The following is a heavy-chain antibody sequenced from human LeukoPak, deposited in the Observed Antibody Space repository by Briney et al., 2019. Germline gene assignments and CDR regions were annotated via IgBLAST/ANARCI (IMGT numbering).Heavy chain of an antibody. CDR2: IKQDGSEK. Sequence: GGSLRLSCAASGFTFSSYGMHWVRQAPGKGLEWVANIKQDGSEKYYVDSVKGRFTISRDNTENSLYLQMNSLRAEDTAVYYCAKDLREYSSSPRNAFDIWGQGTMVIVSS. CDR1: GFTFSSYG. V-gene: IGHV3-7*03. D-gene: IGHD6-6*01. CDR3: AKDLREYSSSPRNAFDI. J-gene: IGHJ3*02.